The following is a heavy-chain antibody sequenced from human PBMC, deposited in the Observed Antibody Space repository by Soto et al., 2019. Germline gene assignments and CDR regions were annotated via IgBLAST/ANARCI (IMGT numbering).Heavy chain of an antibody. CDR3: ARDWGAPGRGSALGYYYHFGMDV. Sequence: EVQLVESGGGLVQPGGSLRLSCAASGFTFSTYWMNWVRQAPGKGLEWVANINEDGSEAYYVDSVKGRFTISRDNAKNSLYLDMNSLRGEDAAGYYCARDWGAPGRGSALGYYYHFGMDVWGQGTTVTVPS. CDR2: INEDGSEA. D-gene: IGHD3-16*01. V-gene: IGHV3-7*05. J-gene: IGHJ6*02. CDR1: GFTFSTYW.